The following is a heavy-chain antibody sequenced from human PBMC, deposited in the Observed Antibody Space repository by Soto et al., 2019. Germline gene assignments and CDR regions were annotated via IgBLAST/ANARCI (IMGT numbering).Heavy chain of an antibody. CDR3: ARDDCSSTSCPRRGNWFDP. J-gene: IGHJ5*02. V-gene: IGHV4-34*01. Sequence: SETLSLTCAVYGGSFSGYYWSWIRQPPGKGLEWIGEINHSGSTNYNPSLKSRVTISVDTSKNQFSLKLSSVTAADTAVYYCARDDCSSTSCPRRGNWFDPWGQGTLVTVSS. CDR1: GGSFSGYY. D-gene: IGHD2-2*01. CDR2: INHSGST.